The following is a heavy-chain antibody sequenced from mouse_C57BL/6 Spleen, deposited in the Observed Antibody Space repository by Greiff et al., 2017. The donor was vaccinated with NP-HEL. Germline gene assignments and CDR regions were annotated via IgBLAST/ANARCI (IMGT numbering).Heavy chain of an antibody. CDR1: GYSITSGYD. D-gene: IGHD4-1*01. CDR3: ARANWDGGYFDV. CDR2: ISYSGST. Sequence: ESGPGMVKPSQSLSLTCTVTGYSITSGYDWHWIRHFPGNKLEWMGYISYSGSTNYNPFLKSRISITHDTSKNHFFLKLNSVTTEDTATYYCARANWDGGYFDVWGTGTTVTVSS. J-gene: IGHJ1*03. V-gene: IGHV3-1*01.